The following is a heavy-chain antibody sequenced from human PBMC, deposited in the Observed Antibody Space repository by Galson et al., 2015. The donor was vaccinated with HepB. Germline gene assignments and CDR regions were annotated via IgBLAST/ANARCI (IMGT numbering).Heavy chain of an antibody. CDR3: TRDRRSYDFWSGYYTYYYYGMDV. CDR1: GFTFGDYA. D-gene: IGHD3-3*01. Sequence: SLRLSCAASGFTFGDYAMSWFRQAPGEGLEWVGFIRSKAYGGTTDYAASVKGRFTISRDDSKSIAYLQMNSLKTEDTAVYYCTRDRRSYDFWSGYYTYYYYGMDVWGQGTTVTVSS. J-gene: IGHJ6*02. V-gene: IGHV3-49*03. CDR2: IRSKAYGGTT.